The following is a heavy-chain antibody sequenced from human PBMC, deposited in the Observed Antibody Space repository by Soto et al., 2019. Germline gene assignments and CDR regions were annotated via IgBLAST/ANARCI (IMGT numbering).Heavy chain of an antibody. Sequence: ASVKVSCKASGYTFTSYDINWVRQATGQGLEWMGWMNPNSGNTGYAQKFQGRVTMTRNTSISTAYMELSSLRSEDTAVYYCARRTGTHVYYYYYRDVWGKGTTVTVSS. J-gene: IGHJ6*03. CDR2: MNPNSGNT. CDR1: GYTFTSYD. V-gene: IGHV1-8*02. D-gene: IGHD1-1*01. CDR3: ARRTGTHVYYYYYRDV.